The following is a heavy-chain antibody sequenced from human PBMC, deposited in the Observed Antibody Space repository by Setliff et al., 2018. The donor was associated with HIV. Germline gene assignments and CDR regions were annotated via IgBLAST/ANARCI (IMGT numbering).Heavy chain of an antibody. CDR1: GFTFSSYR. D-gene: IGHD3-3*01. Sequence: GGSLRLSCAASGFTFSSYRMNWVRQAPGKGVEWVGRIRSKADGGTTHYAAPVKGRFTISRDDSQNTRYLQMNSLRAEDTAVYYLSRDRGPGNFWSGYLLQHWGQGTLVTVSS. CDR2: IRSKADGGTT. CDR3: SRDRGPGNFWSGYLLQH. J-gene: IGHJ1*01. V-gene: IGHV3-15*01.